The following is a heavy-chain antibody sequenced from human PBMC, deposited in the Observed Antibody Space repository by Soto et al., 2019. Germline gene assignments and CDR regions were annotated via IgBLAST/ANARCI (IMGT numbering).Heavy chain of an antibody. CDR2: ISSSSSYT. V-gene: IGHV3-11*06. CDR3: ARGGTGYSSGGWGPNYYGRDV. J-gene: IGHJ6*02. CDR1: GFTFSDYY. Sequence: QVQLVESGGGLVKPGGSLRLSCAASGFTFSDYYMSWIRQAPGKGLEWVSYISSSSSYTNYADSVKGRFTISRDNAKNSLYLQMNSLRAEDTAVYYCARGGTGYSSGGWGPNYYGRDVWGQGTTVTVSS. D-gene: IGHD6-19*01.